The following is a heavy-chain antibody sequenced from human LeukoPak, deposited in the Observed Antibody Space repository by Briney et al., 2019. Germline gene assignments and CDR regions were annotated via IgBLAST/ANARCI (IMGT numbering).Heavy chain of an antibody. CDR1: GYTFTSYD. CDR3: AGGLGYDRRSYYYYGMDV. J-gene: IGHJ6*02. V-gene: IGHV1-8*01. D-gene: IGHD5-12*01. Sequence: ASVTVSCKASGYTFTSYDINWVRQAPGQGLEWMGWMNPNSGNTGYAQKFQGRVTMTRNTSISTAYMELSSLRSEDTAVYYCAGGLGYDRRSYYYYGMDVWGQGTTVTVSS. CDR2: MNPNSGNT.